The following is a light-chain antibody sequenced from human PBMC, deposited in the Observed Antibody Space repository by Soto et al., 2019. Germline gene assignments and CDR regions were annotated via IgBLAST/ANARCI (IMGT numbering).Light chain of an antibody. CDR2: DAS. CDR3: QQFNSQPFT. J-gene: IGKJ4*01. V-gene: IGKV1-33*01. Sequence: DIQMTQSPSSLSASVGDRVTITCQASQNINNYLNWYQQKPGRAPKLLIYDASNLEAGVPSRFRGSGSGTDFTFTISRLQPEDIATYYCQQFNSQPFTFGGGTKVEIK. CDR1: QNINNY.